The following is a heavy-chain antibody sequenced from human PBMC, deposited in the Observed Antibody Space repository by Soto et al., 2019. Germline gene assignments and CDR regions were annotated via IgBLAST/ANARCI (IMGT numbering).Heavy chain of an antibody. Sequence: HPGGSLTLSCAASGFTFPNSSMSWVRQPPGKALEWVSFVSGDGSSIYYAASVKSRFTISRDKSKNKLSLQMSCVIAEDTAVYYCVKEVGSSAPSSGIFDYWGQGTLVTVSS. V-gene: IGHV3-23*01. J-gene: IGHJ4*02. CDR2: VSGDGSSI. CDR3: VKEVGSSAPSSGIFDY. D-gene: IGHD1-26*01. CDR1: GFTFPNSS.